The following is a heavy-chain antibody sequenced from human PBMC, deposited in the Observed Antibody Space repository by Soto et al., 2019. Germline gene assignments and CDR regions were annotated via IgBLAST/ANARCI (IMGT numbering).Heavy chain of an antibody. J-gene: IGHJ4*02. Sequence: EVQLLESGGGLVQPGGSLRLSCAASGFTFSSYAMSWVRQAPGKGLEWVSAISGSGGSTYYADSVKGRFTISRDNSKNTLYLQMNSLRAEDPAVYYCARGEGLMVRGVIVDYWGQGTLVTVSS. V-gene: IGHV3-23*01. CDR1: GFTFSSYA. CDR2: ISGSGGST. CDR3: ARGEGLMVRGVIVDY. D-gene: IGHD3-10*01.